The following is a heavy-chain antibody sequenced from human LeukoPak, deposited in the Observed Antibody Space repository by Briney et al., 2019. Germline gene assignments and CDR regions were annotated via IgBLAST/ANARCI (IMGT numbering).Heavy chain of an antibody. CDR3: ARVPATGTAFDD. CDR2: INIDGRSI. CDR1: TFTFSNYW. V-gene: IGHV3-74*01. D-gene: IGHD6-13*01. Sequence: GGSLRLSCAASTFTFSNYWMHWVRQAPGKGLVWVSRINIDGRSISYADSVKGRFTISRDNAKNTLYLQMNSLRAEDTAVYYCARVPATGTAFDDWGRGTLVTVSS. J-gene: IGHJ4*02.